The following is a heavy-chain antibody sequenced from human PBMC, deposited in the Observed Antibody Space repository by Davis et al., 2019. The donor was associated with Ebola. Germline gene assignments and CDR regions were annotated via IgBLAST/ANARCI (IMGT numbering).Heavy chain of an antibody. D-gene: IGHD1-26*01. CDR3: AKGPNSYSGSYYPFDY. V-gene: IGHV3-30*18. J-gene: IGHJ4*02. Sequence: GESLKISCSASGFIFSSYVMSWVRQAPGKGLEWVAVVSYDGISQRYADSVKGRFSISRDNSKNTLSLQLNSLKPDDTAVYYCAKGPNSYSGSYYPFDYWGQGTLVTVSA. CDR2: VSYDGISQ. CDR1: GFIFSSYV.